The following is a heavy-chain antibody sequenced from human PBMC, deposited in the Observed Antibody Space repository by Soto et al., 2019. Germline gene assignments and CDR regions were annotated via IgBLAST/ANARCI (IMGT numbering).Heavy chain of an antibody. CDR3: ARDYGDYIDY. D-gene: IGHD4-17*01. V-gene: IGHV4-31*03. CDR2: IYYSGST. Sequence: SETLSLTCTVSGGSISSGGYYWSWIRQHPGKGLEWIGYIYYSGSTYYNPSLKSRVTISVDTSKNQFSLKLSSVTAADTAVYYCARDYGDYIDYWGQGTLVTVSS. CDR1: GGSISSGGYY. J-gene: IGHJ4*02.